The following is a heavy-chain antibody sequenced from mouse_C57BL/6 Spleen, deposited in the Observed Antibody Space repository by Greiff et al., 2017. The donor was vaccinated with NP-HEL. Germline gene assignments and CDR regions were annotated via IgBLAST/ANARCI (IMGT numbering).Heavy chain of an antibody. Sequence: VKLQQPGTELVKPGASVKLSCKASGYTFTSYWMHWVKQRPGQGLEWIGNINPSNGGTNYNEKFKSKATLTVDKSSSTAYMQLISLTSEDSAVYYCARSRGYYSGSSPYAMDYWGQGTSVTVSS. V-gene: IGHV1-53*01. J-gene: IGHJ4*01. CDR3: ARSRGYYSGSSPYAMDY. D-gene: IGHD1-1*01. CDR1: GYTFTSYW. CDR2: INPSNGGT.